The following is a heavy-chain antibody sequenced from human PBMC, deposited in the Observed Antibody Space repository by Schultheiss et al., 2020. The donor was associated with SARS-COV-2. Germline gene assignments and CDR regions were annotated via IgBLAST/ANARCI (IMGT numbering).Heavy chain of an antibody. CDR2: ISYDGSNK. CDR3: ARIGYDFWSGYPSPTRYYYYGMDV. J-gene: IGHJ6*02. CDR1: GFTFSSYA. V-gene: IGHV3-30*04. Sequence: GGSLRLSCAASGFTFSSYAMHWVRQAPGKGLEWVAVISYDGSNKYYADSVKGRFTISRDNSKNTLYLQMNSLRAEDTAVYYCARIGYDFWSGYPSPTRYYYYGMDVWGQGTTVTVSS. D-gene: IGHD3-3*01.